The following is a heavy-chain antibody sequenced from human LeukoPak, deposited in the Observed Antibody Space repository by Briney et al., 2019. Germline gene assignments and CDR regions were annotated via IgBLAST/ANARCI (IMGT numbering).Heavy chain of an antibody. D-gene: IGHD6-25*01. CDR2: INHSGST. V-gene: IGHV4-34*01. J-gene: IGHJ6*03. CDR3: ATGGSSGDYFYYYMDV. CDR1: GGSFSGYY. Sequence: SETLSLTCAVYGGSFSGYYWSWIRQPPGKGLEWIGEINHSGSTNYNPSLKSRVTISVDTSKNQFSLKLSSVTAADTAVYYCATGGSSGDYFYYYMDVWGKGTTVTVSS.